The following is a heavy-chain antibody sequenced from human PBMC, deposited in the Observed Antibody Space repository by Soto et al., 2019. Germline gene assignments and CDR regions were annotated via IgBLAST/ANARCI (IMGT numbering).Heavy chain of an antibody. Sequence: SETLSLTCAVYGGSFSGYYWSWIRQPPGKGLEWIGYIYYSGSTYYNPSLKSRVTISVDTSKNQFSLKLSSVTAADTAVYYCASSRGLLWFGELSVYWGQGTLVTVSS. CDR3: ASSRGLLWFGELSVY. D-gene: IGHD3-10*01. CDR1: GGSFSGYY. J-gene: IGHJ4*02. V-gene: IGHV4-30-4*01. CDR2: IYYSGST.